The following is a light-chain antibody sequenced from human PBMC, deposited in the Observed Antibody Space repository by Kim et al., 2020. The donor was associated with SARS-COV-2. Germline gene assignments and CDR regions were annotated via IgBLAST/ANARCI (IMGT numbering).Light chain of an antibody. V-gene: IGLV3-1*01. J-gene: IGLJ2*01. CDR3: QAWDSSII. CDR2: QDN. CDR1: LGDRY. Sequence: LGDRYVSWYQQKPGQSPVMVIHQDNKRPSGIPERFSGSNSGNTATLTISGTQAMDEADYYCQAWDSSIIFGGGTQLTVL.